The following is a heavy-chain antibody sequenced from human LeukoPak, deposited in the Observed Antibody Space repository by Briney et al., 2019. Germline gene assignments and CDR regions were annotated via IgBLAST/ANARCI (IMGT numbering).Heavy chain of an antibody. CDR2: ISYDGTNK. CDR1: GFTFSNYA. J-gene: IGHJ4*02. Sequence: GGSLRLSCAASGFTFSNYAIHWVRQAPGKGLEWVSVISYDGTNKYYADSVKGRFTISRDNAKNSLYLQMNSLRAEDTAVYYCARDTRGDYYDSSGYEPWGQGTLVTVSS. D-gene: IGHD3-22*01. CDR3: ARDTRGDYYDSSGYEP. V-gene: IGHV3-30*04.